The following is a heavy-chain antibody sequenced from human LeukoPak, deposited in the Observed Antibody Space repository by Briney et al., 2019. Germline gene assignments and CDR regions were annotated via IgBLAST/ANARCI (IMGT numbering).Heavy chain of an antibody. CDR3: ASLVWSGYYTPDY. CDR2: IYYSGST. Sequence: SQTLSLTCTVSGGSISSGGYYRSWIRQHPGKGLEWIGYIYYSGSTYYNPSLKSRVTISADTSKNQFSLKLSSVTAADTAVYYCASLVWSGYYTPDYWGQGTLVTVSS. V-gene: IGHV4-31*03. J-gene: IGHJ4*02. D-gene: IGHD3-3*01. CDR1: GGSISSGGYY.